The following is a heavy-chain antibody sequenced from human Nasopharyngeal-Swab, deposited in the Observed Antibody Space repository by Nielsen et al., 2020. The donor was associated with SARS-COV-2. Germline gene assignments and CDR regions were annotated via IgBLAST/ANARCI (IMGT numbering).Heavy chain of an antibody. V-gene: IGHV4-59*01. D-gene: IGHD6-13*01. CDR3: AKEVRSWYLYYYYMDV. Sequence: SETLSLTCTVSGGSISSYYWSWIRQPPGKGLEWIGYIYYSGSTNYNPSLKSRVTISVDTSKNQFSLKLSSVTAADTAVYYCAKEVRSWYLYYYYMDVWGKGTTVTVSS. J-gene: IGHJ6*03. CDR2: IYYSGST. CDR1: GGSISSYY.